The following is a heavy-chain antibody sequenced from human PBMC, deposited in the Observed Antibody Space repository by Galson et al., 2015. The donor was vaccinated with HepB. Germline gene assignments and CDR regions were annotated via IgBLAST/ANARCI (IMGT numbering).Heavy chain of an antibody. J-gene: IGHJ4*02. V-gene: IGHV3-30*18. CDR1: GFTFSSYG. CDR3: TKDLIGDGDY. D-gene: IGHD7-27*01. Sequence: SLRLSCAASGFTFSSYGMDWVRQAPGKGLEWVAVISYDGSNKNYVDSVKGRFTISRDNSKNTLYLQMNSLRVEDTGVYYCTKDLIGDGDYWGQGTPVTVSS. CDR2: ISYDGSNK.